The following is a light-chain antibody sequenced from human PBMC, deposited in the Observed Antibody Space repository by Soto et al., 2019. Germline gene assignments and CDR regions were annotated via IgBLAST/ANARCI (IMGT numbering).Light chain of an antibody. CDR1: QSVSSSY. V-gene: IGKV3-20*01. Sequence: EIVLTQSPGTLSLSPGERATLSCRASQSVSSSYLAWYQQKPGQAPRLLIYGASNRATGIPDRFSGSGSGIDFTLTISRLEPEDFAVYYCQQYGNSPWTFGQGTKVEI. J-gene: IGKJ1*01. CDR2: GAS. CDR3: QQYGNSPWT.